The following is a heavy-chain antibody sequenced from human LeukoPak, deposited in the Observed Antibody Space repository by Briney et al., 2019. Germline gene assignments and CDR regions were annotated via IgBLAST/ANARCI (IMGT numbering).Heavy chain of an antibody. V-gene: IGHV1-2*02. D-gene: IGHD2-2*01. CDR1: GYTFTGYY. CDR3: ARGDCSSTSCYGGNNWFDP. Sequence: ASVKVSCKASGYTFTGYYMHWVRQAPGQGLEWMGWINPNSGGTNYAQKFQGRVTMTRDTSISTAYMELSRLRSDDTAVYYCARGDCSSTSCYGGNNWFDPWGQGTLVTVSS. CDR2: INPNSGGT. J-gene: IGHJ5*02.